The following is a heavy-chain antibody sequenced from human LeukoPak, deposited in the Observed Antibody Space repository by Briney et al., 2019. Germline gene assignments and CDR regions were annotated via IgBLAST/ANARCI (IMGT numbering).Heavy chain of an antibody. CDR3: ARGRAATDAFDI. CDR1: GYTFTGYD. CDR2: MNPNSGNT. V-gene: IGHV1-8*03. D-gene: IGHD6-13*01. J-gene: IGHJ3*02. Sequence: ASVKVSCKASGYTFTGYDINWVRQATGQGLEWMGWMNPNSGNTGYAQKFQGRVTITRNTSISTAYMELSSLRSEDTAVYYCARGRAATDAFDIWGQGTMVTVSS.